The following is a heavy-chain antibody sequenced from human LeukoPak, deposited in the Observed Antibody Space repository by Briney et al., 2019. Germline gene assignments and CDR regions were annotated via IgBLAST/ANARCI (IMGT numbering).Heavy chain of an antibody. CDR1: GGSISSSSYY. J-gene: IGHJ4*02. D-gene: IGHD3-22*01. CDR2: IYCSGST. CDR3: ASTLYYYDSSGYNY. Sequence: PSETLSLTCTVSGGSISSSSYYWGWIRQPPGKGLEWIGSIYCSGSTYYNPSLKSRVTISVDTSKNQFSLKLSSVTAADTAVYYCASTLYYYDSSGYNYWGQGTLVTVSS. V-gene: IGHV4-39*01.